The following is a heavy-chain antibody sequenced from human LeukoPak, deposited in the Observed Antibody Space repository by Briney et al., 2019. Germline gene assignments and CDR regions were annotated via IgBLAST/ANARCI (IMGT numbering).Heavy chain of an antibody. J-gene: IGHJ4*02. Sequence: GGSLRLSCAASGFTFTTHDMNWVRQAPGKGLEWVSVISSRGGSTYYADSVKGRFTISRDNSKNTLYLQMNSLRVEDTAVYYCARDWGSGWYFDYWGQGTLVTVSS. V-gene: IGHV3-23*01. CDR3: ARDWGSGWYFDY. CDR1: GFTFTTHD. CDR2: ISSRGGST. D-gene: IGHD6-19*01.